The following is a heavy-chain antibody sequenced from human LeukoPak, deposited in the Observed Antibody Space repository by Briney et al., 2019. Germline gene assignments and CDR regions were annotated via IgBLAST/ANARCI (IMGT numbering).Heavy chain of an antibody. CDR3: ARAHSSLRLYHFDY. D-gene: IGHD6-13*01. J-gene: IGHJ4*02. V-gene: IGHV1-2*02. CDR1: GYTFTDQW. CDR2: INPNSGGT. Sequence: ASVKVSCKASGYTFTDQWIHWVRQAPGQGLEWLGWINPNSGGTNYAQKFEGRIAMTTDTSINTGYMEMTRLTSDDTAVYYRARAHSSLRLYHFDYWGQGTLVTVSS.